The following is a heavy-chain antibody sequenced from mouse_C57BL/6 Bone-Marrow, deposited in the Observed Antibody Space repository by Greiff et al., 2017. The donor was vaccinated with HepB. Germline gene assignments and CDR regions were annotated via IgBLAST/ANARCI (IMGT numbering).Heavy chain of an antibody. CDR3: AIFITTVVGYYAMDY. J-gene: IGHJ4*01. Sequence: EVQLQQSGPELVKPGASVKISCKASGYTFTDYYMNWVKQSHGKSLEWIGDINPNNGGTSYNQKFKGKATLTVDKSSSTAYMELRSLTSEDSAVYYCAIFITTVVGYYAMDYWGQGTSVTVSS. V-gene: IGHV1-26*01. D-gene: IGHD1-1*01. CDR1: GYTFTDYY. CDR2: INPNNGGT.